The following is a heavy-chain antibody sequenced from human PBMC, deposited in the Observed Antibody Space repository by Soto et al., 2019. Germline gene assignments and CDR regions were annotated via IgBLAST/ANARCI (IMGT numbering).Heavy chain of an antibody. Sequence: QVQLVQSGDELKKPGASVKVSCKASDYTFNSYGISWVRKAPGQGLEWMGWLSGDNGDIKYAQKFQGRVTMTTGISTSTVYMELRSLSSDDTAVYFCAASRGFGFDFWGQGTLVTVS. J-gene: IGHJ4*02. CDR1: DYTFNSYG. D-gene: IGHD3-22*01. CDR3: AASRGFGFDF. V-gene: IGHV1-18*01. CDR2: LSGDNGDI.